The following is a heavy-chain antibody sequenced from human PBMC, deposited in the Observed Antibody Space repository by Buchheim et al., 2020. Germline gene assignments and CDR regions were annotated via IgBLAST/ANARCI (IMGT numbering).Heavy chain of an antibody. CDR3: ARGSGNSWHLLH. CDR2: IFYSGNT. D-gene: IGHD6-13*01. V-gene: IGHV4-59*01. J-gene: IGHJ1*01. CDR1: GGSISSDY. Sequence: QVQLQESGPGQVKPSETLSLTCTVSGGSISSDYWSRIRQSPGKGLEWIGCIFYSGNTHYNPSLKSRVTISSDKSKNQLSLKLNSVTAADTAVYYCARGSGNSWHLLHWGQGTL.